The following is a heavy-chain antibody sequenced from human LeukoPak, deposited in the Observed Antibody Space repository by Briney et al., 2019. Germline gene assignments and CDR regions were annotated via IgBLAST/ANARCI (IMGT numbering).Heavy chain of an antibody. V-gene: IGHV4-30-2*01. D-gene: IGHD5-24*01. CDR3: ARVLSRDGYNFFSRRFAHFDY. Sequence: SQTLSLTCAVSGGSISSGGYSWSWIRQPPGKGLEWIGYINHSGSTNYNPSLKSRVTISVDTSKNQFSLKLSSVTAADTAVYYCARVLSRDGYNFFSRRFAHFDYWGQGTLVTVSS. J-gene: IGHJ4*02. CDR1: GGSISSGGYS. CDR2: INHSGST.